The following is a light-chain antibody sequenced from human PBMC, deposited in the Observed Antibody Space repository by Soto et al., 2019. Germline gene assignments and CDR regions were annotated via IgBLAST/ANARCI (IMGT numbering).Light chain of an antibody. CDR2: AAS. J-gene: IGKJ4*01. CDR3: QYYGNSQGLT. V-gene: IGKV3-20*01. CDR1: QSVSSSY. Sequence: EIVLTQSPGTLSLSPGERATLSCRASQSVSSSYFAWYQQKPGQAPRLLIYAASSRASGFPDRFSGSGSGTDFTLTISRLEPEDFAVYYSQYYGNSQGLTFGGGTKVEIK.